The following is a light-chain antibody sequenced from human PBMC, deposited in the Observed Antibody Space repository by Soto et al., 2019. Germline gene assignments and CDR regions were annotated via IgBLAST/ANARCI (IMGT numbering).Light chain of an antibody. CDR1: TSNIGYNY. J-gene: IGLJ2*01. CDR3: ATWDDTLTAVV. CDR2: KNS. V-gene: IGLV1-47*01. Sequence: QSVLTQPPSASGAPGQRVTISCSGSTSNIGYNYVSWYQQLPGTAPKLLIYKNSQRPSGVPDRFSGSKSATSASLAISGLRSEDEADYYCATWDDTLTAVVFGGGTKLTVL.